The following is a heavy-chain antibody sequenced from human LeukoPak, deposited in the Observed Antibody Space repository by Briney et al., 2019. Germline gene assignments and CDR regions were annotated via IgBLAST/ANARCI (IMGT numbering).Heavy chain of an antibody. Sequence: SVKVSCKASGGTFSSYAISWVRQAPGLGLEWMGGIIPIFGTANYAQKFQGRVTITTDESTSTAYMELSSLRSEDTAVYYCASLRTGTNNWFDPWGQGTLVTVSS. CDR2: IIPIFGTA. D-gene: IGHD1-1*01. CDR1: GGTFSSYA. CDR3: ASLRTGTNNWFDP. J-gene: IGHJ5*02. V-gene: IGHV1-69*05.